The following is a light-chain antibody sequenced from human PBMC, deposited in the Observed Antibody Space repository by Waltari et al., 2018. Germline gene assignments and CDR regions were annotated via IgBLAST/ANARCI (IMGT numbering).Light chain of an antibody. CDR3: TSFTSSSTIV. V-gene: IGLV2-14*03. Sequence: QSALTQPASVSGSPGPSITISCTGSSSDVGGYNYVSWYQQHQGKAPKLMISDVNKRPSGVSNRFSGSKSDNTASLTISGLQAEDEAHYYCTSFTSSSTIVFGGGTKLTVL. J-gene: IGLJ2*01. CDR1: SSDVGGYNY. CDR2: DVN.